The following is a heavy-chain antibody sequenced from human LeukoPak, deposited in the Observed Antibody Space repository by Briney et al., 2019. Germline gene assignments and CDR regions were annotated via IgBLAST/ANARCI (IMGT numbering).Heavy chain of an antibody. Sequence: ASVKVSCKASGYTFTGYYMHWVRQAPGQGLKWMGWINPNSGGTNYAQKFQGRVTMTRDTSISTAYMELSRLRSDDTAVYYCARVYSGSYRGQKYFDYWGQGTLVTVSS. CDR1: GYTFTGYY. V-gene: IGHV1-2*02. D-gene: IGHD1-26*01. CDR3: ARVYSGSYRGQKYFDY. CDR2: INPNSGGT. J-gene: IGHJ4*02.